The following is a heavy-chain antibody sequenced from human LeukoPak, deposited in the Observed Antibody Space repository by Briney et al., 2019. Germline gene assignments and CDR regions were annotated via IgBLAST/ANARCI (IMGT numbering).Heavy chain of an antibody. CDR2: ISAYNGNT. J-gene: IGHJ5*02. CDR3: ARDRTTVTINWFDP. D-gene: IGHD4-17*01. CDR1: GYTFTSYG. V-gene: IGHV1-18*01. Sequence: ASVKVSCKASGYTFTSYGISWVRQAPEQGLEWMGWISAYNGNTNYAQKLQGRVTMTTDTSTSTAYMELRSLRSDDTAVYYCARDRTTVTINWFDPWGQGTLVTVSS.